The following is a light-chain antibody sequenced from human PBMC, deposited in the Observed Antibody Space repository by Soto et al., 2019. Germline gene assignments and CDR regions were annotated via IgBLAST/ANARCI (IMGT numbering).Light chain of an antibody. CDR3: QQRHMWPIT. CDR1: QSFRGL. Sequence: EVELTQSPVTLYLSPGERATLSCRASQSFRGLLAWYQQKPGQAPRLLIYDAYNRATGIPPRFSGSGSGTDFTLTISSLEPEDSAVYYCQQRHMWPITFGQGTLLENK. V-gene: IGKV3-11*01. J-gene: IGKJ5*01. CDR2: DAY.